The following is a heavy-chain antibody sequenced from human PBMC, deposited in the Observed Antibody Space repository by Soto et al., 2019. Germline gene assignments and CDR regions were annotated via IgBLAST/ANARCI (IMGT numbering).Heavy chain of an antibody. D-gene: IGHD2-15*01. J-gene: IGHJ3*02. CDR1: GFTFSTYA. Sequence: QVQLVESGGGVVQPGRSLRLSCAASGFTFSTYAMHWVRQAPGKGLVWVAVISNDGRNKYYADSVKGRFTISRDNSKNTLYVEMNSLRAEDTAVYYCARANPTPKLSGDIWGQGTMVTVSS. V-gene: IGHV3-30*04. CDR3: ARANPTPKLSGDI. CDR2: ISNDGRNK.